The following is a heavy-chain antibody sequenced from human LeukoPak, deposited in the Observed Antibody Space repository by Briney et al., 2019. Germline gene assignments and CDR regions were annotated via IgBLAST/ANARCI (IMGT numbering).Heavy chain of an antibody. CDR2: IYPGDSDT. D-gene: IGHD2-2*02. CDR1: GYSFTSYW. Sequence: GESLKISCKGSGYSFTSYWIGWVRQMPGKGLEWMGIIYPGDSDTRYSPSFRGQVTISADKSISTAYLQWSSLKASDTAIYYCARYGIQGCNTNCYRSFYYYGMDVWGQGTTVTVSS. CDR3: ARYGIQGCNTNCYRSFYYYGMDV. J-gene: IGHJ6*02. V-gene: IGHV5-51*01.